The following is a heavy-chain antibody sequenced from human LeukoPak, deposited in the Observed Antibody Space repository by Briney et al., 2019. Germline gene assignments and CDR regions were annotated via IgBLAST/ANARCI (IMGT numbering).Heavy chain of an antibody. D-gene: IGHD3-3*01. Sequence: SVKVSCKASGGTFSSYTISWVRQAPGQGLEWMGRIIPILGIANYAQKFQGRVTITADKSTSTAYMELSSLRSEDTAVYYCARELRFLEWLPPGYYGMDAWGQGTTVTVSS. CDR3: ARELRFLEWLPPGYYGMDA. V-gene: IGHV1-69*04. CDR1: GGTFSSYT. CDR2: IIPILGIA. J-gene: IGHJ6*02.